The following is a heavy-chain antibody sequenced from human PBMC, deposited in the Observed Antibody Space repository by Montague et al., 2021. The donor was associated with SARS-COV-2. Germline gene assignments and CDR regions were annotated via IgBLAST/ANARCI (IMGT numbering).Heavy chain of an antibody. D-gene: IGHD3/OR15-3a*01. CDR2: TYVSGFT. J-gene: IGHJ4*02. Sequence: ETLSLTCVVADVSLSSSTWGSWVRQSPGKGLEWVSETYVSGFTXXNPXVKSRVTISLDDSRSQFSLRLTSVTAADTAVYFCARGGLGNRGFDYWGQGALVTVSS. CDR1: DVSLSSSTW. CDR3: ARGGLGNRGFDY. V-gene: IGHV4-4*01.